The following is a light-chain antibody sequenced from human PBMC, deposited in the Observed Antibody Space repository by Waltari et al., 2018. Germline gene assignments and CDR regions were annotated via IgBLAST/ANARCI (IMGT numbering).Light chain of an antibody. CDR1: RGFSSTY. Sequence: DIQLTQSPSFLSASVGDSVTITCRASRGFSSTYLLWYQQKPGKAPKLLIYAASTLQSGVPSRFSGSGSGAEFTLTISSLQPEDFATYYCQQLSDYPVTFGPGTKVDFK. J-gene: IGKJ3*01. CDR3: QQLSDYPVT. V-gene: IGKV1-9*01. CDR2: AAS.